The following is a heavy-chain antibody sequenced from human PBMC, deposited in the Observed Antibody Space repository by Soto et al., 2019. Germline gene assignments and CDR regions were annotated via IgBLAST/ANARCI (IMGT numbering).Heavy chain of an antibody. CDR2: IYYSGSA. V-gene: IGHV4-39*01. CDR1: GGSISSSSYY. D-gene: IGHD2-15*01. J-gene: IGHJ4*02. Sequence: SETLSLTCTVSGGSISSSSYYWGWIRQPPGKGLEWIGSIYYSGSAYYNPSVKSRVTISVDTSKNQFSLKLGSVTAADTAVYYCARLDLVGGIDYWGQGTLVTVSS. CDR3: ARLDLVGGIDY.